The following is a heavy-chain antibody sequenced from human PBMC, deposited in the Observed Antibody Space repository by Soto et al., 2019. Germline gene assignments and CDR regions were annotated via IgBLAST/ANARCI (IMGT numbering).Heavy chain of an antibody. Sequence: PGGSLRLSCAASGFTFSSYWMHWVRQAPGKGLVWVSRINSDGSSTIYYADSVKGRFITSRDNAKNTLYLQMNSLRAEDTAVYYCVSEVVIVTTPNYYFDSWGQGTMVTVSS. J-gene: IGHJ4*02. V-gene: IGHV3-74*01. CDR2: INSDGSSTI. D-gene: IGHD2-15*01. CDR1: GFTFSSYW. CDR3: VSEVVIVTTPNYYFDS.